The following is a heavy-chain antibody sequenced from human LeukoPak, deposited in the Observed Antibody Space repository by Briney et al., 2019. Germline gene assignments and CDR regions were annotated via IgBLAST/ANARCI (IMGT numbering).Heavy chain of an antibody. CDR3: ARDRRPWFGELPSGY. CDR2: INPNSGGT. V-gene: IGHV1-2*02. CDR1: GYTFTGYY. Sequence: ASVKVSCKASGYTFTGYYMHWVRQAPGQGLEWMGWINPNSGGTNYAQKFQGRVTMTRDTSISTAYMELSRLRSDDTAVYYCARDRRPWFGELPSGYWGQGTLVTVSS. D-gene: IGHD3-10*01. J-gene: IGHJ4*02.